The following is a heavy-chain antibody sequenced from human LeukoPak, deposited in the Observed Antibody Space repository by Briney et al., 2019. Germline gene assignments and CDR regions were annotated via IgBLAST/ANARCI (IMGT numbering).Heavy chain of an antibody. D-gene: IGHD3-22*01. Sequence: ASVKVSCKASGGTFSSYAISWVRQAPGQGLERMGGIIPIFGTANYAQKFQGRVTITADESTSTAYMELSSLRSEDTAVYYCARAPYYYDSSGGLDYWGQGTLVTVSS. CDR1: GGTFSSYA. CDR2: IIPIFGTA. V-gene: IGHV1-69*13. CDR3: ARAPYYYDSSGGLDY. J-gene: IGHJ4*02.